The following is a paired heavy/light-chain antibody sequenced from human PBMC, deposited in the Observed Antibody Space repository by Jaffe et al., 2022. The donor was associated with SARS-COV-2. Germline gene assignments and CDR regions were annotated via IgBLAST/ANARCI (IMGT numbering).Light chain of an antibody. V-gene: IGKV3-15*01. Sequence: EIVMTQSPATLSVSPGGRATLSCRASQSIGINAAWYQQTPGQSPRLLIYGASIRATGIPDRFSGSGSGTEFTLTITSLQSEDFAIYYCQQYDNWPPEITFGPGTKVDIK. J-gene: IGKJ3*01. CDR1: QSIGIN. CDR2: GAS. CDR3: QQYDNWPPEIT.
Heavy chain of an antibody. CDR3: ARGEHVGANYGFYDKYFYRIDV. V-gene: IGHV4-59*01. CDR1: GDSFRGYY. J-gene: IGHJ6*02. CDR2: IYYSGST. Sequence: QVQLQESGPGLVKPSETLSLTCSVPGDSFRGYYWNWIRQPPGKGLEWIGYIYYSGSTNYSPSFKSRVTISLETSKNHFSLRLTSVTPADTAVYYCARGEHVGANYGFYDKYFYRIDVWGQGTTVTVSS. D-gene: IGHD3-10*01.